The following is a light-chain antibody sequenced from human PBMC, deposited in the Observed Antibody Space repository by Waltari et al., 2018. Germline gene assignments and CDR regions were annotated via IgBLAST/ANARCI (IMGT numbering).Light chain of an antibody. J-gene: IGKJ4*01. Sequence: DIVLTQTPLSSPVTVGQPASIYCTSSQSLVHRDGNTYLNWLHQRPGQPPRLLIYKISQRLSGVPDRFRGSGAGTDFTLKISRVEAEDVGVYYCMQARQFPLTFGGGTKVEIK. CDR3: MQARQFPLT. CDR2: KIS. CDR1: QSLVHRDGNTY. V-gene: IGKV2-24*01.